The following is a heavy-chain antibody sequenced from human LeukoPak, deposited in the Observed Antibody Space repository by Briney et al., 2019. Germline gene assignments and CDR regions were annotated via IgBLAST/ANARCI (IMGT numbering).Heavy chain of an antibody. V-gene: IGHV3-64D*09. CDR2: ISSNGGST. CDR1: GFTFSSYA. CDR3: VNTRYSSGWPFDY. Sequence: GGSLRLSCSASGFTFSSYAMHWVRQAPGKGRENVSAISSNGGSTYYADSVKGRFTISRDNSKNTLYLQMSSLRAEDTAVYYCVNTRYSSGWPFDYWGQGTLVTVSS. D-gene: IGHD6-19*01. J-gene: IGHJ4*02.